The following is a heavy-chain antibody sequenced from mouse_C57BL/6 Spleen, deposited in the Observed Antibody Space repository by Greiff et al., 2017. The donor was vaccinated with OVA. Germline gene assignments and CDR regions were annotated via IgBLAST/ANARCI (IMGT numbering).Heavy chain of an antibody. Sequence: EVQVVESGGGLVKPGGSLKLSCAASGFTFSSYAMSLVRQTPEKRLEWVATISDGGSYTYYPDNVKGRFTISRDNAKNNLYLQKSHLKSEDTAMYYWARGLGKAWFAYWGQGTLVTVSA. J-gene: IGHJ3*01. D-gene: IGHD4-1*01. CDR3: ARGLGKAWFAY. CDR1: GFTFSSYA. CDR2: ISDGGSYT. V-gene: IGHV5-4*01.